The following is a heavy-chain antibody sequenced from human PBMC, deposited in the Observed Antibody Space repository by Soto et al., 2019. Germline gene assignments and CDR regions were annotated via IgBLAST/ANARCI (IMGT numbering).Heavy chain of an antibody. CDR2: LSPDGSNT. V-gene: IGHV3-74*01. Sequence: EVQLVESGGGLVQPGGSLRLSCVASGFTFSNYWMHWVRQAPGKGLVWVSRLSPDGSNTNYADSVRGRATISRDNAKKTLHLKMDSLRAEDPAVYYCASGPSTNGPLIYHWGQGTLVTVSS. CDR1: GFTFSNYW. CDR3: ASGPSTNGPLIYH. J-gene: IGHJ1*01. D-gene: IGHD2-8*01.